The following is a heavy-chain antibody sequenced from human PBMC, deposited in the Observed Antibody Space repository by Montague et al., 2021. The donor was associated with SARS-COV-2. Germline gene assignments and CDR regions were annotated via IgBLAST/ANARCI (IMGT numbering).Heavy chain of an antibody. V-gene: IGHV4-61*02. Sequence: TLSLTCTVSGGSISSGSYYWSWIRQPAGKGLEWIGRIYTSGSTNYNPSLKSRVTISVDTSKNQFSLKLSSVTAADTAVYYCARVPPYYYDSSGYYSGAFDIWGQGKMVTVSS. CDR3: ARVPPYYYDSSGYYSGAFDI. CDR2: IYTSGST. CDR1: GGSISSGSYY. J-gene: IGHJ3*02. D-gene: IGHD3-22*01.